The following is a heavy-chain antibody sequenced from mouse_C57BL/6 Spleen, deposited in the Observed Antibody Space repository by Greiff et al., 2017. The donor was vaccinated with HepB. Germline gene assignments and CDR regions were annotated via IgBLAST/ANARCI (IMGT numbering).Heavy chain of an antibody. Sequence: VQLQQSGAELARPGASVKLSCKASGYTFTSYGISWVKQSTGQGLEWIGEIYPRSGNTYYNEKFKGKATLTADKSSSTAYMELRSLTSEDSAVYFCARRGYYDYGGDYWGQGTTLTVSS. CDR1: GYTFTSYG. V-gene: IGHV1-81*01. D-gene: IGHD2-4*01. J-gene: IGHJ2*01. CDR2: IYPRSGNT. CDR3: ARRGYYDYGGDY.